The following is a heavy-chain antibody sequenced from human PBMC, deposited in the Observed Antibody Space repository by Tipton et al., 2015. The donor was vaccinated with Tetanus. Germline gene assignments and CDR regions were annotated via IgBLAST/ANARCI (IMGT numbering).Heavy chain of an antibody. V-gene: IGHV4-30-4*01. CDR1: GASFSSGDYY. CDR3: ARVQLSSSFLKYNWLDP. D-gene: IGHD3-3*02. Sequence: TLSLTCTVSGASFSSGDYYWSWIRKPPGKDLEWIGYIYQTGTTYYNPSLKGRVTISMDRSNTQFSLRLDSLTAADTAVYYCARVQLSSSFLKYNWLDPWGQGTLVTVAS. CDR2: IYQTGTT. J-gene: IGHJ5*02.